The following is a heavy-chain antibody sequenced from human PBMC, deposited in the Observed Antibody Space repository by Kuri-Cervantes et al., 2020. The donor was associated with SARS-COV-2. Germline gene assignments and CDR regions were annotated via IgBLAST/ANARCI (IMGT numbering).Heavy chain of an antibody. CDR1: GFTFSSYA. J-gene: IGHJ4*02. CDR2: IKQDGSEK. Sequence: GGSLRLSCAASGFTFSSYAMSWVRQAPGKGLEWVANIKQDGSEKYYVDSVKGRFTISRDNSKNTLYLQMNSLRAEDTAVYYCVFLPRQWLVRGDYWGQGTLVTVSS. D-gene: IGHD6-19*01. CDR3: VFLPRQWLVRGDY. V-gene: IGHV3-7*01.